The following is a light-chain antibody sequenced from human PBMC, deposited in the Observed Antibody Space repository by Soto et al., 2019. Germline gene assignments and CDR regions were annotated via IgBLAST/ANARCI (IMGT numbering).Light chain of an antibody. Sequence: EIVLTQSPATLSLSPGERATLSCRASQSVSSYLAWYQQKPGQAPRLLIYDASNRAIGIPARFSGSGSGTDFTLTISSLEPEDFAVYYCQERSNWPRGTFGQGTKVDIK. J-gene: IGKJ1*01. V-gene: IGKV3-11*01. CDR1: QSVSSY. CDR2: DAS. CDR3: QERSNWPRGT.